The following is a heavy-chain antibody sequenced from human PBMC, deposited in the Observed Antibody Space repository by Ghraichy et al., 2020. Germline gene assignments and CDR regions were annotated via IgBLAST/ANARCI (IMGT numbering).Heavy chain of an antibody. CDR1: GGSISSYY. CDR3: ARGSSIGYCSSTSCYEFDY. D-gene: IGHD2-2*01. CDR2: IYYSGST. Sequence: ETLSLTCTVSGGSISSYYWSWIRQPPGKGLEWIGYIYYSGSTNYNPSLKSRVTISVDTSKNQFSLKLSSVTAADTAVYYCARGSSIGYCSSTSCYEFDYWGQGTLVTVSS. J-gene: IGHJ4*02. V-gene: IGHV4-59*01.